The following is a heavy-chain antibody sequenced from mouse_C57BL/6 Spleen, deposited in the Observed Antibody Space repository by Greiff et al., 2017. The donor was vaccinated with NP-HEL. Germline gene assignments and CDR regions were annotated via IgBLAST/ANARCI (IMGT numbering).Heavy chain of an antibody. J-gene: IGHJ3*01. V-gene: IGHV1-18*01. D-gene: IGHD2-3*01. CDR3: ARVGWLLSAGFAY. CDR2: INPNNGGT. Sequence: EVQLQQSGPELVKPGASVKIPCKASGYTFTDYNMDWVKQSHGKSLEWIGDINPNNGGTIYNQKFKGKATLTVDKSSSTAYMELRSLTSEDTAVYYCARVGWLLSAGFAYWGQGTLVTVSA. CDR1: GYTFTDYN.